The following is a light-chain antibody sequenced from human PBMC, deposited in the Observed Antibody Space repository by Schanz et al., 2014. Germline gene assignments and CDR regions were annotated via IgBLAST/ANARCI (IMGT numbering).Light chain of an antibody. CDR2: DVS. CDR3: TSYTSSRTWV. Sequence: QSVLTQPRSVSGSPGQSVTISCTGSSNDVGGYNYVSWYQQHPGKAPKLMIYDVSNRPSGVSNRFSGSKSGNTASLTISGLQAEDEADYYCTSYTSSRTWVFGGGTKVTVL. V-gene: IGLV2-14*01. CDR1: SNDVGGYNY. J-gene: IGLJ3*02.